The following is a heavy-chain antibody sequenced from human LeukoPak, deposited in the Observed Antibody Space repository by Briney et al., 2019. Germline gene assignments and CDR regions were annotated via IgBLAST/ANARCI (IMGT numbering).Heavy chain of an antibody. V-gene: IGHV5-51*01. J-gene: IGHJ4*02. Sequence: GESLQISCKGSGYSFTSYWIGWVRQLPGKGLEWMGIIYPGDSDTRYSPSFQGQVTISADKSISTAYLQWSSLKASDTAMYYCALAYCGGDCYSPLDYWGQGTLVTVSS. D-gene: IGHD2-21*02. CDR2: IYPGDSDT. CDR1: GYSFTSYW. CDR3: ALAYCGGDCYSPLDY.